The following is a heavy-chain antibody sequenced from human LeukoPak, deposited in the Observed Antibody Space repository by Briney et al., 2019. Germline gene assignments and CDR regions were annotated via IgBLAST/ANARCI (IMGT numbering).Heavy chain of an antibody. CDR3: AKWDGDYSWFGP. CDR2: ISSSGSTI. Sequence: PGGSLRLSCAASGFTFSSYEMNWVRQAPGKGLEWVSYISSSGSTIYYADSVKGRFTISRDNAKNSLYLQMNTLRAEDTAVYYCAKWDGDYSWFGPWGQGTLVTVSS. V-gene: IGHV3-48*03. D-gene: IGHD4-17*01. CDR1: GFTFSSYE. J-gene: IGHJ5*02.